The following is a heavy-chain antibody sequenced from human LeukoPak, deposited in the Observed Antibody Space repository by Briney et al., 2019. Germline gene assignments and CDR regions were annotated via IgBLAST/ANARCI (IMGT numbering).Heavy chain of an antibody. Sequence: PGGSLRLSCAASGFTFSTYTMTWVRQAPGRGLDWVSSISSSGSSIYYADSVKGRFTISRDNAKNSLYLQMDSLRAEDTAVYYCARVRGYSGYDSGRYYYYNYMDVWGKGTTVTVSS. CDR1: GFTFSTYT. J-gene: IGHJ6*03. CDR3: ARVRGYSGYDSGRYYYYNYMDV. CDR2: ISSSGSSI. V-gene: IGHV3-21*01. D-gene: IGHD5-12*01.